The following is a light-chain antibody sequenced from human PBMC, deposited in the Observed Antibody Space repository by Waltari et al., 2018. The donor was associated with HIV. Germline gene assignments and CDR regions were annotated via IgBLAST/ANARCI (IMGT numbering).Light chain of an antibody. CDR1: QSISNY. J-gene: IGKJ2*01. Sequence: DIQMTQSPSSLSASVGDRVTITCRASQSISNYLNWYQQKPGKAPKFLIFAASNLESGVPSRFSGSGSGTDFTLTISSLQPDDFATYYCQQYQSYSQTFGQGTKLDIK. V-gene: IGKV1-39*01. CDR2: AAS. CDR3: QQYQSYSQT.